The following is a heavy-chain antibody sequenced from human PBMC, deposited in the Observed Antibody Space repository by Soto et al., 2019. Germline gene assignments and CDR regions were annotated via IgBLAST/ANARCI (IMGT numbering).Heavy chain of an antibody. V-gene: IGHV2-5*02. J-gene: IGHJ4*02. CDR2: VYWGDDK. D-gene: IGHD2-21*01. CDR1: GVSLSTSGMG. CDR3: AHMIEGAFFDH. Sequence: QVTLKESGPTLVKPTQTLTLTCTFSGVSLSTSGMGVGWIRQPPGKALEWLALVYWGDDKRYSPSLKSRLTITKDTSKNQVVLTMTYMDPVDTATYYCAHMIEGAFFDHGGQGTLVTVSS.